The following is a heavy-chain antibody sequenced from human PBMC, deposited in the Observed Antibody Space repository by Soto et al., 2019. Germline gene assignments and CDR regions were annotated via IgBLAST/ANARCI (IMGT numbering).Heavy chain of an antibody. CDR1: GGSISGYY. J-gene: IGHJ6*04. D-gene: IGHD6-13*01. CDR2: IYYRGST. V-gene: IGHV4-59*07. CDR3: ARQQLLPFYYALDV. Sequence: QVQLQESGPGLVKPSDTLSLTCTVSGGSISGYYWSWIRQPPGKGLEYIGYIYYRGSTNYNPSLKSRVTMSVDTSRNQFSLKVHSVTAADTAVYYCARQQLLPFYYALDVWGKGTTVTVSS.